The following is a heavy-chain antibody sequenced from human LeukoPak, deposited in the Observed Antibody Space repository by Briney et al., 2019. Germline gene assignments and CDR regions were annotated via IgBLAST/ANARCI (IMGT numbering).Heavy chain of an antibody. CDR3: ANIGAAGFSRVHH. J-gene: IGHJ1*01. D-gene: IGHD6-13*01. Sequence: PSETLSLTCTVSGDSIVSSHWWTWVRQPPGKGLEWIGEIHHSGTAHYNPSLRSRVTISIDKTRNQFSLRLTSLTAADTAVYFCANIGAAGFSRVHHWGQGTLVTVSS. V-gene: IGHV4-4*02. CDR1: GDSIVSSHW. CDR2: IHHSGTA.